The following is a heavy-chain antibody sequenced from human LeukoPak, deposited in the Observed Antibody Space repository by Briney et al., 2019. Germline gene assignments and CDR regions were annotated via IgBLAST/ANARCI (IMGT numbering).Heavy chain of an antibody. CDR2: ISHDGHT. Sequence: SETLSLTCSVYGGSFIGYYWIWIRQSPGRGLQWIGGISHDGHTNYNPSLESRLTMSVDTSKNQFSLKLNSVTAADTAVYYCARDGYSFGRGFDPWGQGGLVTVSS. D-gene: IGHD5-18*01. V-gene: IGHV4-34*01. J-gene: IGHJ5*02. CDR1: GGSFIGYY. CDR3: ARDGYSFGRGFDP.